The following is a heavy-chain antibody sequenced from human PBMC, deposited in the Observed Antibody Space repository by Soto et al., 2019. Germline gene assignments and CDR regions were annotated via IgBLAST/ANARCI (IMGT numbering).Heavy chain of an antibody. J-gene: IGHJ6*02. Sequence: SQTLSLTCAISGDSVSSNSAAWNWIRQSPSRGLEWLGRTYYRSKWYNDYAVSVKSRITINPDTSKNQFSLQLNSVTPGDTPGYSGARAEPGSNYGLDVGAQGTRVPVS. CDR2: TYYRSKWYN. CDR1: GDSVSSNSAA. V-gene: IGHV6-1*01. D-gene: IGHD3-10*01. CDR3: ARAEPGSNYGLDV.